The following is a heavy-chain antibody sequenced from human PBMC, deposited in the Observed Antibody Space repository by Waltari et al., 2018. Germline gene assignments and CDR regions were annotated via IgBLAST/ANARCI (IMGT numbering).Heavy chain of an antibody. CDR1: GYTFTGYY. CDR3: ARGLSSIAAYYYYYYMDV. Sequence: QVQLVQSGAEVKKPGASVKVSCKASGYTFTGYYMHWVRQDDGQGLEWMGWINPNSGGTNYAQKFQGRVTMTRDTSISTAYMELSRLRSDDTAVYYCARGLSSIAAYYYYYYMDVWGKGTTVTISS. J-gene: IGHJ6*03. CDR2: INPNSGGT. D-gene: IGHD6-6*01. V-gene: IGHV1-2*02.